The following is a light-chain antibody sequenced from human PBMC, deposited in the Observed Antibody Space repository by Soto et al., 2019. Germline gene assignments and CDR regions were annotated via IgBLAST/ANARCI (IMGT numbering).Light chain of an antibody. J-gene: IGLJ1*01. CDR3: AAWDDSHGRV. CDR1: SSNIGSNT. V-gene: IGLV1-44*01. Sequence: QSVLTQPPSASGTPGQRVTISCSGSSSNIGSNTVNWYQQLPGTAPKLLIYSNNQRPSGVPDRFSGSKSGTSASLAISGLQSEDEADYYCAAWDDSHGRVFGTGTQLTVL. CDR2: SNN.